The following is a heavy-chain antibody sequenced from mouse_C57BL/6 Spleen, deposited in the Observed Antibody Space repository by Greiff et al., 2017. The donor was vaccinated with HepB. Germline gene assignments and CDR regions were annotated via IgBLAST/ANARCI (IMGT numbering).Heavy chain of an antibody. J-gene: IGHJ3*01. V-gene: IGHV1-66*01. CDR1: GYSFTSYY. CDR3: ARGDYGNFAY. D-gene: IGHD2-1*01. CDR2: IYPGSGNT. Sequence: QVQLKQSGPELVKPGASVKISCKASGYSFTSYYIHWVKQRPGQGLEWIGWIYPGSGNTKYNEKFKGKATLTADTSSSTAYMQLSSLTSEDSAVYYCARGDYGNFAYWGQGTLVTVSA.